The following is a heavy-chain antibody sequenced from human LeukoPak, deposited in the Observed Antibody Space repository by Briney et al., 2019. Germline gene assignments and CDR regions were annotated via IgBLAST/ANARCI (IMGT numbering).Heavy chain of an antibody. D-gene: IGHD3-22*01. CDR3: AKDLSRSYYDSSGYSVDY. CDR2: ISYDGSNK. V-gene: IGHV3-30*18. Sequence: PGGSLRLSCAASGFTFSSYGMHWVRQAPGKGLEWVAVISYDGSNKYYADSVKGRFTISRDNSKNTLYLQMNSLRAEDTAVYYCAKDLSRSYYDSSGYSVDYWGQGTLVTVPS. J-gene: IGHJ4*02. CDR1: GFTFSSYG.